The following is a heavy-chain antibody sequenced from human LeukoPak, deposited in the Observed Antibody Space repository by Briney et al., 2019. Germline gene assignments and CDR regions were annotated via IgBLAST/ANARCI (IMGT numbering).Heavy chain of an antibody. D-gene: IGHD3-10*01. V-gene: IGHV4-39*07. CDR1: GGSISSSSYY. J-gene: IGHJ4*02. CDR3: ARGRGYGSGSPTYYFDY. CDR2: IYYSGST. Sequence: PSETLSLTCTVSGGSISSSSYYWGWIRQPPGKGLEWIGSIYYSGSTYYNPSLKSRVTISVDTSKNQFSLKLSSVTAADTAVYYCARGRGYGSGSPTYYFDYWGQGTLVTVSS.